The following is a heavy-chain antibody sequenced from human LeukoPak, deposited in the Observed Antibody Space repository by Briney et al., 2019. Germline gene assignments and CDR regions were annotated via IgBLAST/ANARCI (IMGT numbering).Heavy chain of an antibody. J-gene: IGHJ5*02. CDR3: AGSTIAVAGSLHWFDP. CDR1: GGSISSYY. V-gene: IGHV4-34*01. CDR2: INHSGST. D-gene: IGHD6-19*01. Sequence: SETLSLTCTVSGGSISSYYWSWIRQPPGKGLEWIGEINHSGSTNYNPSLKSRVTISVDTSKNQFSLRLSSVTAADTAVYYCAGSTIAVAGSLHWFDPWGQGTLVTVSS.